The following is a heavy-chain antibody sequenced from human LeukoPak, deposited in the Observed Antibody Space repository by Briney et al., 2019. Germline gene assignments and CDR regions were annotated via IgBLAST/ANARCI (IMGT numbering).Heavy chain of an antibody. CDR1: GGSISSYY. CDR3: ARGYSSSWVRYYMDV. D-gene: IGHD6-13*01. J-gene: IGHJ6*03. CDR2: IYYSGST. V-gene: IGHV4-59*01. Sequence: SETLSLTCTVSGGSISSYYWNWIRQPPGKGLEWIGYIYYSGSTNYNPSLKSRVTISVDTSKNQFSLKLSSVTAADTAVYYCARGYSSSWVRYYMDVWGKGTTVTVSS.